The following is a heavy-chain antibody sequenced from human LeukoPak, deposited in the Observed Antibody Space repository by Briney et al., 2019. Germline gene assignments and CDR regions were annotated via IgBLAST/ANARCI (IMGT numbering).Heavy chain of an antibody. CDR3: ARFGWVPPAHFDL. CDR2: ITSSGSYI. D-gene: IGHD2-2*01. V-gene: IGHV3-21*01. Sequence: GGSLRLSCAASGFTFTRFNMNWVRQAPGKGLELVSSITSSGSYIYYADSVKGRFTISRDNAKNSLYLQMNSLRAEDTAVYFCARFGWVPPAHFDLWGQGTLVTVSS. CDR1: GFTFTRFN. J-gene: IGHJ4*02.